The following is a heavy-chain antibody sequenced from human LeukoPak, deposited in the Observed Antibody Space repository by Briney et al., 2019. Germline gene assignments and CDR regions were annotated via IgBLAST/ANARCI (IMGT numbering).Heavy chain of an antibody. J-gene: IGHJ4*02. CDR3: GREWAVDF. CDR1: GFTLSKHW. CDR2: IKQDGSEK. V-gene: IGHV3-7*01. Sequence: GGSLRLSCAASGFTLSKHWMTWVRQAPGKGLECVAIIKQDGSEKYYVNSVKGRFTISRDNAKNSLYLRMNSLRVEDTAVYYCGREWAVDFWGQGTLVTVSS.